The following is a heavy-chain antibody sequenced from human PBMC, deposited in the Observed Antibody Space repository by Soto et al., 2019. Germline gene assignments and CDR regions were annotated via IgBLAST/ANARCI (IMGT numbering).Heavy chain of an antibody. D-gene: IGHD5-18*01. Sequence: PGASLRLSSSASGFTFSSYAMSWVLQAPGKGLEWVSAISGSGGSTYYADSVKGLFTISRYNSKNTLYLQMNSLRAEDTAVYYSAKDGRGYSYGEPSSKDYYYGMDVWGQGTTVTVSS. J-gene: IGHJ6*02. CDR3: AKDGRGYSYGEPSSKDYYYGMDV. CDR2: ISGSGGST. CDR1: GFTFSSYA. V-gene: IGHV3-23*01.